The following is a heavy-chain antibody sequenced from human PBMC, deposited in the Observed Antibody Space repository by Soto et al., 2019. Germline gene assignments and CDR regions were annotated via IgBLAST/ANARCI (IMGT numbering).Heavy chain of an antibody. V-gene: IGHV4-59*01. D-gene: IGHD1-26*01. CDR1: GGSISSYY. CDR3: ARVWGDSGSYCYYYGMDV. Sequence: SETLSLTCTVSGGSISSYYWSWIRQPPGKGLEWIGYIYYSGSTNYNPSLKSRVTISVDTSKNQFSLKLSSVTAADTAVYYCARVWGDSGSYCYYYGMDVWGKGTTVTVSS. CDR2: IYYSGST. J-gene: IGHJ6*04.